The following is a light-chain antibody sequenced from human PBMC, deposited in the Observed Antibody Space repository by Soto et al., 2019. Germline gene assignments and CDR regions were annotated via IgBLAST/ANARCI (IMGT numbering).Light chain of an antibody. CDR3: QQYNNWPRT. V-gene: IGKV3-15*01. Sequence: EIVMTQSPATLSVSPGERATLSCRASQSVSSDLAWYHQKPGQAPRLLIYSASTRATGIPARFSGSGSGTEFTLTINSLQSEDFAVYYCQQYNNWPRTLGQGTKVDIK. J-gene: IGKJ1*01. CDR2: SAS. CDR1: QSVSSD.